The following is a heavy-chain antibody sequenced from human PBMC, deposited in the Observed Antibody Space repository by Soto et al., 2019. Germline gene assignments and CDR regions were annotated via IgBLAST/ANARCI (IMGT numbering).Heavy chain of an antibody. CDR3: ARDGPQAFWSGPSVYYYYGMDV. CDR2: IYYSGST. V-gene: IGHV4-59*01. Sequence: PSETLSLTCTVSGGSISSYYWSWIRQPPGKGLEWIGYIYYSGSTNYNPSLKSRVTISVDTSKNQFSLKLSSVTAADTAVYYCARDGPQAFWSGPSVYYYYGMDVWGQGTTVTVS. D-gene: IGHD3-3*01. CDR1: GGSISSYY. J-gene: IGHJ6*02.